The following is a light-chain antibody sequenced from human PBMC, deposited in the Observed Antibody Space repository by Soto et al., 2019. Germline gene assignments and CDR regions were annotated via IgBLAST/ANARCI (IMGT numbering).Light chain of an antibody. CDR2: DAS. J-gene: IGKJ2*01. CDR1: QSVSSY. Sequence: EIVLTQSPATLSLSPGERVNLSCRASQSVSSYLAWYQQKPGQAPRLLIYDASNRATGIPARFSGSGSGTDFTLTISSLEPEDFAVYYCQQRSNWLYTFGQGTKLEIK. CDR3: QQRSNWLYT. V-gene: IGKV3-11*01.